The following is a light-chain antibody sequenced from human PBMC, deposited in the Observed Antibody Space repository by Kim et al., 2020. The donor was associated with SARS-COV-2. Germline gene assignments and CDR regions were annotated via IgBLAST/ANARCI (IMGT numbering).Light chain of an antibody. J-gene: IGLJ2*01. CDR2: GRN. CDR3: QSRDSGGNVV. CDR1: SLRSYY. V-gene: IGLV3-19*01. Sequence: SSELTQDPAVSVALGQTVRITCQGDSLRSYYATWYHQKPRQAPVLVIYGRNSRSSGIPDRFSGFASGNTASLTISGAQAEDESDFYCQSRDSGGNVVFGGGTRLTVL.